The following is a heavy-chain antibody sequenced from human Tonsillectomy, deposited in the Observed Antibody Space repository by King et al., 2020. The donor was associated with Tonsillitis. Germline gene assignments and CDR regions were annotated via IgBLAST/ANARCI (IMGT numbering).Heavy chain of an antibody. CDR2: IYYSGST. V-gene: IGHV4-39*02. Sequence: LQLQESGPGLVKPSETLSLTCTVSGGSISSSSYYWGWIRQPPGKGLDWIGTIYYSGSTYYNPSLKSRVTISVDTSKNHFSLKLSSVIAADTAVYYCARRCTVTTRGAFDIWGQGTMVTVSS. CDR1: GGSISSSSYY. D-gene: IGHD4-17*01. J-gene: IGHJ3*02. CDR3: ARRCTVTTRGAFDI.